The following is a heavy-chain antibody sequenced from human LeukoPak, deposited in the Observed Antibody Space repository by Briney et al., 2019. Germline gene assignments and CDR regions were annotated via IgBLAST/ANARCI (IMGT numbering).Heavy chain of an antibody. CDR1: GGSISSGGYS. D-gene: IGHD4-17*01. CDR2: IYHSGST. Sequence: SETLSLTCAVSGGSISSGGYSWSWIRQPPGKGLEWIGYIYHSGSTYYNPSLKSRVTISVDRSKNQFSLKLSSVTAADTAVYYRARGGTTVTFLDAFDIWGQGTMVTVSS. CDR3: ARGGTTVTFLDAFDI. V-gene: IGHV4-30-2*01. J-gene: IGHJ3*02.